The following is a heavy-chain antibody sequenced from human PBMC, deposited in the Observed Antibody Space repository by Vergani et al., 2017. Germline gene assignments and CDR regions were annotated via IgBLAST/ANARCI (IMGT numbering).Heavy chain of an antibody. V-gene: IGHV3-11*05. J-gene: IGHJ4*02. Sequence: VQLVESGGGLVQPGGFLRLSCAASGFTFSDYYMSWIRQAPGKGLEWVSYISSSSSYPNYAGSVKGRFTISRDNAKNALYLQMNRLRAEDTAVYSCAREDPNSQPSLPFDYWGQGTLVTVSS. D-gene: IGHD5-18*01. CDR2: ISSSSSYP. CDR3: AREDPNSQPSLPFDY. CDR1: GFTFSDYY.